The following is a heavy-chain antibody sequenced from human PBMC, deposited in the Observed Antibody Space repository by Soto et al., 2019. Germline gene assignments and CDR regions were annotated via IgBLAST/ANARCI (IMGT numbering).Heavy chain of an antibody. Sequence: EVQLVESGGGLVKPGGSLRLSCAASGFTFSNYRMNWVRQAPGKGLEWVSDISSSSSFTFYADSVKGRFTISWDNAKSLLYRQMNSLRAADTAVYYCARDPFDCRDDCYSTYWGQGTLVTVSS. CDR1: GFTFSNYR. CDR2: ISSSSSFT. D-gene: IGHD2-21*02. V-gene: IGHV3-21*01. CDR3: ARDPFDCRDDCYSTY. J-gene: IGHJ4*02.